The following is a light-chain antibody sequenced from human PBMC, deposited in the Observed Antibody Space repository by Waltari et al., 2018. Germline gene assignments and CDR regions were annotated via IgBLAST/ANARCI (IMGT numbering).Light chain of an antibody. CDR2: EVT. J-gene: IGLJ1*01. Sequence: QSPLTQPASVSGSPGQSITLSCTGTSSDIGFYKLFSWYQQYPGKAPKVMIYEVTKRPSGVSNRFSGSKSGNTASLTISGLQAEDEADYYCFSYAGTSSGVFGTGTKVTVL. V-gene: IGLV2-23*02. CDR1: SSDIGFYKL. CDR3: FSYAGTSSGV.